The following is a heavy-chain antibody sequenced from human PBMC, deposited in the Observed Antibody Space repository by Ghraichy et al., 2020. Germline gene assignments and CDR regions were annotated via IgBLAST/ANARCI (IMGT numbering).Heavy chain of an antibody. CDR3: ARGGWELLHWFDP. J-gene: IGHJ5*02. CDR2: ISYDGSNK. CDR1: GFTFSSYA. V-gene: IGHV3-30*04. Sequence: GESLNISCAASGFTFSSYAMHWVRQAPGKGLEWVAVISYDGSNKYYADSVKGRFTISRDNSKNTLYLQMNSLRAEDTAVYYCARGGWELLHWFDPWGQGTLVTVSS. D-gene: IGHD1-26*01.